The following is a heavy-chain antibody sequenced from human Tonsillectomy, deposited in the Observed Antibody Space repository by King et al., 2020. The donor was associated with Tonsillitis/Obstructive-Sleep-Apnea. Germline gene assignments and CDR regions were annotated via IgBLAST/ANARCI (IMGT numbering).Heavy chain of an antibody. CDR2: IYYSGST. D-gene: IGHD3-3*01. CDR1: GGSISSYY. V-gene: IGHV4-59*08. CDR3: ARHAYYDFWSGYYTVVPYCDY. Sequence: VQLQESGPGLVKPSETLSLTCTVSGGSISSYYWSWIRQPPGKGLEWIGYIYYSGSTNYNPSLKSRVTISVDTSKNQFSLKLSSVTAADTAGYYCARHAYYDFWSGYYTVVPYCDYWGQGTLVAVSS. J-gene: IGHJ4*02.